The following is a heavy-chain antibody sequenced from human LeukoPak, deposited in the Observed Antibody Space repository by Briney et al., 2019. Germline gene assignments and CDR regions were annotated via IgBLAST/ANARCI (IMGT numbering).Heavy chain of an antibody. CDR2: IYYSGST. D-gene: IGHD3-10*01. CDR3: ARAGGSGSYPEYFQH. Sequence: PSETLSLTCTVSGGSISSYYWSWIRQPPGKGLEWIGYIYYSGSTNYNPSLKGRVTISVDTSKNQFSLKLSSVTAADTAVYYCARAGGSGSYPEYFQHWGQGTLVTVSS. V-gene: IGHV4-59*01. J-gene: IGHJ1*01. CDR1: GGSISSYY.